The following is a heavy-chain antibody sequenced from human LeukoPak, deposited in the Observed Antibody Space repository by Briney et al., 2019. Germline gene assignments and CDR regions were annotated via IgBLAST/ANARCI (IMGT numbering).Heavy chain of an antibody. V-gene: IGHV3-7*03. D-gene: IGHD5-24*01. CDR2: IKQDGSEK. J-gene: IGHJ4*02. CDR1: GFTFSSYW. CDR3: ARDTGGYNPGVFDY. Sequence: GGSLRLSCAASGFTFSSYWMSWVRQAPGKGLEWVANIKQDGSEKYYVDSVKGRFTISRDNAKNSLYLQMNSLRAEDTAVYYCARDTGGYNPGVFDYWGRGTLVTVSS.